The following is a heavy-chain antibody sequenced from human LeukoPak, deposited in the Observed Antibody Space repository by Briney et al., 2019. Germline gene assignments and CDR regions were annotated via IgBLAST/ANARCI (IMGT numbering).Heavy chain of an antibody. D-gene: IGHD6-13*01. J-gene: IGHJ4*02. CDR3: TTVSREDSSSDY. V-gene: IGHV3-15*01. CDR2: IKSKTDGGTT. CDR1: GFTFSNVW. Sequence: GGSLRLSCAASGFTFSNVWMSWVRQAPGEGLEWVGRIKSKTDGGTTDYAAPVKGRFTISRDDSKNTQFLQMNGLKIEDTVVYYCTTVSREDSSSDYWGQGTLVTVSS.